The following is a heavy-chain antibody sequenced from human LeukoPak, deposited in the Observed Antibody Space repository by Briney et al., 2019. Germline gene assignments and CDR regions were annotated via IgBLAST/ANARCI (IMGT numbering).Heavy chain of an antibody. CDR2: IRYDGSNK. V-gene: IGHV3-30*02. Sequence: GGSLRLXCAASGFTFSNYDMHWVRQAPGKELEWVAFIRYDGSNKNYADSVKGRFTISRDNSKNTLYLQMNSLRVDDTAVYYCAKSSDSSGYYYEQYFQHWGQGTLVTVSS. J-gene: IGHJ1*01. D-gene: IGHD3-22*01. CDR1: GFTFSNYD. CDR3: AKSSDSSGYYYEQYFQH.